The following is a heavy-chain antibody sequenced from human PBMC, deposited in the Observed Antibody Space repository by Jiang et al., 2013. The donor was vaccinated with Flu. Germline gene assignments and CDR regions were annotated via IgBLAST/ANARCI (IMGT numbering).Heavy chain of an antibody. CDR3: ARVKGGSYEGAYYFDY. D-gene: IGHD1-26*01. Sequence: QRLEWMGWINAGNGNTKYSQKFQGRVTITRDTSASTAYMELSSLRSEDTAVYYCARVKGGSYEGAYYFDYWGQGTLVTVSS. V-gene: IGHV1-3*01. J-gene: IGHJ4*02. CDR2: INAGNGNT.